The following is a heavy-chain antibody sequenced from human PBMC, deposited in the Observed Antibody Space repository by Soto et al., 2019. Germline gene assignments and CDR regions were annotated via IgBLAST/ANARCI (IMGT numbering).Heavy chain of an antibody. J-gene: IGHJ4*02. CDR2: ISRSSSTI. Sequence: GGSLRLSCAASGFTFSSYSMNWVRQAPGKGLEWVSYISRSSSTIYYADSVKGRFTISRDNAKNSLYLQMNSLRAEDTAVYYCARSLMITFGEFDYWGQGTLVTVSS. CDR1: GFTFSSYS. V-gene: IGHV3-48*01. CDR3: ARSLMITFGEFDY. D-gene: IGHD3-16*01.